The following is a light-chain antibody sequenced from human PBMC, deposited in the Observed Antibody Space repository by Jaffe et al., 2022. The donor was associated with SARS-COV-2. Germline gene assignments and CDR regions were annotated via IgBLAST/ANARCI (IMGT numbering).Light chain of an antibody. CDR3: AAWDDRVSGWV. CDR1: SSNIGSNY. Sequence: QAVLTQPPSASGTPGQSVTISCSGSSSNIGSNYVYWYQQLPETAPKLFIYRNDQRPSGVPDRVSGSKSGTSASLAISGLRSEDESYYYCAAWDDRVSGWVFGGGTKLTVL. J-gene: IGLJ3*02. V-gene: IGLV1-47*01. CDR2: RND.